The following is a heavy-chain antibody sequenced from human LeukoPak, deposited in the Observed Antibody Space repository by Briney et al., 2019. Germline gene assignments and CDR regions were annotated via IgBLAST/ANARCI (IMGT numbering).Heavy chain of an antibody. V-gene: IGHV3-30*18. CDR1: GFTFSSYG. CDR2: IPYDGSNK. Sequence: GGSLRLSCAASGFTFSSYGMHWVRQAPGKGLEWVAVIPYDGSNKYYADSVKGRFTISRDNSKNTLYLQMNSLRAEDTAVYYCAKDRWVLHYYYYGMDVWGQGTTVTVSS. CDR3: AKDRWVLHYYYYGMDV. J-gene: IGHJ6*02. D-gene: IGHD4-23*01.